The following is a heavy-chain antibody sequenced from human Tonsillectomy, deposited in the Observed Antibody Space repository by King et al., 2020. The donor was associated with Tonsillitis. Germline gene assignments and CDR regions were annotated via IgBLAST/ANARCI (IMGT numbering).Heavy chain of an antibody. J-gene: IGHJ5*02. CDR3: ARLAPQFAQERFDP. D-gene: IGHD5-24*01. CDR2: IYPGDSDI. CDR1: GYSFTSYW. Sequence: VQLVESGAEVKKPGESLKISCTGSGYSFTSYWIGWVRQMPGKGLEWMGIIYPGDSDIRYSPSFQGQVTISADNSISTAYLQWSSLKASDTAMYYCARLAPQFAQERFDPWGQGTLVTVSS. V-gene: IGHV5-51*01.